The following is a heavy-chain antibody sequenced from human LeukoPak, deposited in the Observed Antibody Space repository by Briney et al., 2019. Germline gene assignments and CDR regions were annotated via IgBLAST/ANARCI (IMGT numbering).Heavy chain of an antibody. CDR3: ARGISGLDV. Sequence: TGGSLRLSCVASGFSFGTYDMSWVRQAPEKGLEWVSGTRGGSGTTFYADPVKGRFTVSRDNSKNTLYLHMNSLRAEDTAVYYCARGISGLDVWGQGTTVTVSS. V-gene: IGHV3-23*01. J-gene: IGHJ6*02. CDR2: TRGGSGTT. CDR1: GFSFGTYD.